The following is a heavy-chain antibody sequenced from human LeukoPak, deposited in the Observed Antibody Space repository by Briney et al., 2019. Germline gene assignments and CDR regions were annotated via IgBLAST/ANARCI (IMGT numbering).Heavy chain of an antibody. J-gene: IGHJ4*02. D-gene: IGHD6-19*01. CDR3: ARDVDSGWYGN. CDR2: ISYDGSNK. V-gene: IGHV3-30-3*01. Sequence: GGSLRLSCAASGFTSSSYAMHWVRQAPGKGLEWVAVISYDGSNKYYADSVKGRFTISRDNSKNTLYVQMNSLRAEDTAVYYCARDVDSGWYGNWGQGTLVTVSS. CDR1: GFTSSSYA.